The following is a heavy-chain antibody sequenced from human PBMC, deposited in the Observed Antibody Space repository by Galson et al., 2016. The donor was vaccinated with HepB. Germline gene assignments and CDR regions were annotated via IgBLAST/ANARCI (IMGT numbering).Heavy chain of an antibody. D-gene: IGHD6-19*01. CDR2: IYPGDSDN. J-gene: IGHJ3*02. CDR1: GYSFVSDW. V-gene: IGHV5-51*01. CDR3: ARRPTRLKACDI. Sequence: QSGAEVKKPGESLKISCKGSGYSFVSDWIGWVRQMPGKGLEWMGIIYPGDSDNISNPSFQGHVTFSVGKSINTAYLQWGSLKASDSAMYYCARRPTRLKACDIWGQGTLVTVSS.